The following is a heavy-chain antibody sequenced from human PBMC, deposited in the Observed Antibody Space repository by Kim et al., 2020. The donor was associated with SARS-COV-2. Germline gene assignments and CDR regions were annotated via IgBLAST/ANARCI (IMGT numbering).Heavy chain of an antibody. CDR2: IKSKTDGGTT. Sequence: GGSLRLSCAASGFTFSNAWMSWVRQAPGKGLEWVGRIKSKTDGGTTDYAAPVKGRFTISRDDSKNTLYLQMNSLKTEDTAVYYCTAVYYDFWSGYYFDYWGQGTLVTVSS. CDR1: GFTFSNAW. V-gene: IGHV3-15*01. CDR3: TAVYYDFWSGYYFDY. D-gene: IGHD3-3*01. J-gene: IGHJ4*02.